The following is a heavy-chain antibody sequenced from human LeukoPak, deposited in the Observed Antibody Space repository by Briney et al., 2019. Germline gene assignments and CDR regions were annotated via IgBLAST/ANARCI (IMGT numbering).Heavy chain of an antibody. J-gene: IGHJ4*02. D-gene: IGHD1-1*01. CDR3: ARHYQLDC. Sequence: GGSLRLSCAASGFTFSSYGMHWVRQAPGKGLEWVAVIWYDGSNKYYADSVKGRFTISRDNAKNTLYLQMNSLRAEDTAVYFCARHYQLDCWGQGTLVTVSS. CDR2: IWYDGSNK. CDR1: GFTFSSYG. V-gene: IGHV3-33*01.